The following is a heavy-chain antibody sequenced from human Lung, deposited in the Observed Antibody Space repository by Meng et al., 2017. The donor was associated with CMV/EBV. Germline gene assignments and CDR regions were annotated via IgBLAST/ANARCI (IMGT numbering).Heavy chain of an antibody. Sequence: ASGFTFSNYGMHWVRRAPGKGLEWLAVISNDGGNKHSADSVKGRFTISRDNSKNTLNLQMNSLRPEDTSVYYCAKDLKAYGDYYFDYWGQGILVTVSS. CDR1: GFTFSNYG. V-gene: IGHV3-30*18. D-gene: IGHD4-17*01. J-gene: IGHJ4*02. CDR3: AKDLKAYGDYYFDY. CDR2: ISNDGGNK.